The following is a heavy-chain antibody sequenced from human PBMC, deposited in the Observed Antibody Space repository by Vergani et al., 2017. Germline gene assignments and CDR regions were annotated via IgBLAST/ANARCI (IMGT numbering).Heavy chain of an antibody. Sequence: QVQLVESGGGLVKPGGSLRLSCAASGFTFSDYYMSWIRQAPGKGLEWVSYISSSSSYTNYADSVKGRFTISRDNAKNSLYLQMNSLRAEDTAVYYCASDPLDRIAVAHNWFDPWGQGTLVTVSS. J-gene: IGHJ5*02. V-gene: IGHV3-11*06. D-gene: IGHD6-19*01. CDR1: GFTFSDYY. CDR3: ASDPLDRIAVAHNWFDP. CDR2: ISSSSSYT.